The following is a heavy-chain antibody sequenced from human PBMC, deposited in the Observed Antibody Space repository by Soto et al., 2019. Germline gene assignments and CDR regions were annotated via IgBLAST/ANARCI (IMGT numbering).Heavy chain of an antibody. V-gene: IGHV4-31*03. CDR3: ASDSHVSPDTLGAFDI. Sequence: QVQLQESGPGLVKPSQTLSLTCTVSGGSISSGGYYWSWIRQHPGKGLEWIGYIYYSGSTYYNPSLKSRVTISVDTSKNQFSLKLSSVTAADTAVYYCASDSHVSPDTLGAFDIWGKGTMVTVSS. CDR2: IYYSGST. D-gene: IGHD5-18*01. CDR1: GGSISSGGYY. J-gene: IGHJ3*02.